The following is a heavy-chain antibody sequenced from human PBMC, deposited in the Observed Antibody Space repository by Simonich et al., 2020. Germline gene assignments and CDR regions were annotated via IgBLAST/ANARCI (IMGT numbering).Heavy chain of an antibody. V-gene: IGHV1-2*02. CDR3: ARGLLSGSYYAFDI. CDR1: GYTFTGYY. Sequence: QVQLVQSGAEVKKPGASVKVSFKASGYTFTGYYMHWVRQAPGQGLELLGRSHPNSGGTNDAKKFQGRVTLTRDTSISTAYMELSRLRSDDTAVYYCARGLLSGSYYAFDIWGQGTMVTVSS. J-gene: IGHJ3*02. CDR2: SHPNSGGT. D-gene: IGHD1-26*01.